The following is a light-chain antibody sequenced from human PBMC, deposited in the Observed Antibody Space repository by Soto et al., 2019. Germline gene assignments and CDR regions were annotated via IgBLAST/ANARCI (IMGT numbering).Light chain of an antibody. CDR3: QQYNDWWT. J-gene: IGKJ1*01. Sequence: EIVMTQSPATQSVSPGERATLSCRASQSVSSNLAWYQQKPGQAPRLLIYGASTRTTGFPARFSGSGSGTEFTLTISSLQSEDFAVYYCQQYNDWWTFGQGTKVDIK. CDR1: QSVSSN. V-gene: IGKV3-15*01. CDR2: GAS.